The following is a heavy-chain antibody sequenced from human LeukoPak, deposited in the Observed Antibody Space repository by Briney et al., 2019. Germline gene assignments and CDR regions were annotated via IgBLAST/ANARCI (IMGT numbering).Heavy chain of an antibody. D-gene: IGHD2-15*01. CDR3: ASDRERYRNCYYSMDV. CDR1: GYTFTSYD. V-gene: IGHV1-8*01. J-gene: IGHJ6*03. CDR2: MNPNSGNT. Sequence: ASVKVSCKASGYTFTSYDINWVRQATGQGLEWMGWMNPNSGNTGYAQKFQGRVTMTRDTSISTVYMELSGLRSEDTAVYYCASDRERYRNCYYSMDVWGKGTTVTVSS.